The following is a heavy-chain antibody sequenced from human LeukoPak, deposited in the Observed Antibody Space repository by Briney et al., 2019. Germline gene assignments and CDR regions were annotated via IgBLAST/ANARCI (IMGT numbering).Heavy chain of an antibody. CDR3: ASTDTAMVIGY. J-gene: IGHJ4*02. V-gene: IGHV4-59*01. CDR2: IYYSGST. Sequence: SETLSLTCTVSGGSISSYYWSWIRQPPGKGLERIGYIYYSGSTNYNPSLKSRVTISVDTSKNQFSLKVSSVTAADTAVYYCASTDTAMVIGYWGQGTLVTVSS. CDR1: GGSISSYY. D-gene: IGHD5-18*01.